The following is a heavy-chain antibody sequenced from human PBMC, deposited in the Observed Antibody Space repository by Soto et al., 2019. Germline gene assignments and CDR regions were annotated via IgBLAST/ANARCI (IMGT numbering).Heavy chain of an antibody. D-gene: IGHD3-10*01. CDR2: IYYSGST. CDR3: ARWHHGYYYGSGSDYRGPRFGFDP. CDR1: GGSISSGGYS. V-gene: IGHV4-30-2*01. Sequence: SETLSLTCAVSGGSISSGGYSWSWIRQQPGKGLEWIGHIYYSGSTYYNPSLKSRVTISVDTSKYQFSLKLSSVTAADTAVYYCARWHHGYYYGSGSDYRGPRFGFDPWGQGTLVNVSS. J-gene: IGHJ5*02.